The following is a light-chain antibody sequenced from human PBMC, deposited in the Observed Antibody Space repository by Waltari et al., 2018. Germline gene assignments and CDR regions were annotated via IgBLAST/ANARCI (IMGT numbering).Light chain of an antibody. J-gene: IGKJ1*01. CDR3: QQYGSSPQA. CDR1: QSVSSSY. V-gene: IGKV3-20*01. CDR2: GAS. Sequence: DIVLTQSAGTLSLSPGERASLPCRASQSVSSSYLAWYQQKPGQAPRLLLYGASSRATGIPDRFSGSGSGTDFTLTISRLEPEDFAVYYCQQYGSSPQAFGQGTKVEIK.